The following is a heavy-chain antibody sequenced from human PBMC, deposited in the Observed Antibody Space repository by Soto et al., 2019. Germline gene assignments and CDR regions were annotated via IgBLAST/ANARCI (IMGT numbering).Heavy chain of an antibody. CDR1: GFTFSSYC. CDR3: ARDYDYYDSSGYPTDXDY. V-gene: IGHV3-33*01. Sequence: PGGSLRLSCAASGFTFSSYCMHWVRQAPGKGLEWVAVIWYDGSNKYYADSVKGRFTISRDNSKNTLYLQMNSLRAEDTAVYYCARDYDYYDSSGYPTDXDYWGQGTLVTVPQ. J-gene: IGHJ4*02. D-gene: IGHD3-22*01. CDR2: IWYDGSNK.